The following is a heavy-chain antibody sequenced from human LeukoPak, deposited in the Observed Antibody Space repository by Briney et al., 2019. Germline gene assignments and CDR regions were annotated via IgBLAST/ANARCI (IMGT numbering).Heavy chain of an antibody. V-gene: IGHV1-8*01. CDR2: MNPKTGKT. J-gene: IGHJ4*02. Sequence: GASVKVSCKTSGYTFSSYEINWVRQAAGRGLEWVGWMNPKTGKTAYARNLQGRVTITRDTSISTAYMDLSALRSEDTAAYYCARIRPVTTGLKGYYFDYWGQGTLVTVSS. CDR3: ARIRPVTTGLKGYYFDY. D-gene: IGHD1-1*01. CDR1: GYTFSSYE.